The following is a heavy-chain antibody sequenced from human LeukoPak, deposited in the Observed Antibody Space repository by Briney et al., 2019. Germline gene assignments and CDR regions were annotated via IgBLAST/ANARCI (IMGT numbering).Heavy chain of an antibody. Sequence: SETLSLTCTVSGGSISSYYWSWIRQPAGKGLEWIGRIYTSGSTNYNPSLKSRVTMSVDTSKNQFSLKLSSVTAADTAVYYCARVITSSGWLNYYSYYMDVWGKGTTVTVSS. CDR1: GGSISSYY. D-gene: IGHD6-19*01. CDR3: ARVITSSGWLNYYSYYMDV. J-gene: IGHJ6*03. CDR2: IYTSGST. V-gene: IGHV4-4*07.